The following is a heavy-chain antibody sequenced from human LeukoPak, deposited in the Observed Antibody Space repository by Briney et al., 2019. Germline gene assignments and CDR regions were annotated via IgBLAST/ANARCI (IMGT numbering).Heavy chain of an antibody. D-gene: IGHD3-22*01. V-gene: IGHV3-7*01. J-gene: IGHJ4*02. Sequence: GGSLRLSCAASGFTFSSYWMSWVRQAPGKGREWVAHIKQDGSEKYYVDSVKGRFTISRDNAKNSLYLQMNSLRAEDTAVYYCARDAYDSSGYPFDYWGQGTLVTVSS. CDR1: GFTFSSYW. CDR3: ARDAYDSSGYPFDY. CDR2: IKQDGSEK.